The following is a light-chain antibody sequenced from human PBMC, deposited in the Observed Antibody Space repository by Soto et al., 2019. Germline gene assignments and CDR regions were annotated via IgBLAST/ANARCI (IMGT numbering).Light chain of an antibody. CDR3: SSYTSSSTLVV. Sequence: QSALTQPASVSGSPGQSITISCTGTSSDVGGYNYVSWYQQHPGKAPKLMIYDVSNRPSGVSNRFSGSKSGNTASLTISGLQAEDEAKYYCSSYTSSSTLVVFGGGTKLTVL. CDR1: SSDVGGYNY. V-gene: IGLV2-14*01. CDR2: DVS. J-gene: IGLJ2*01.